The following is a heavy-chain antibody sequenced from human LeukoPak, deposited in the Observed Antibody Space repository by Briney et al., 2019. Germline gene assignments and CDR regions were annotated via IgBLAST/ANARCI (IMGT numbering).Heavy chain of an antibody. CDR1: GGSFSGYY. J-gene: IGHJ6*02. CDR3: ARGRTRAAAGFYYYYGMDV. V-gene: IGHV4-34*01. CDR2: INHSGST. D-gene: IGHD6-13*01. Sequence: SETLSLTCAVYGGSFSGYYWSWIRQPPGKGLEWIGEINHSGSTNYNPSLKSRVTISVDTSKNQFSLKLSSVTAADTAVYYCARGRTRAAAGFYYYYGMDVWGQGTTVTVSS.